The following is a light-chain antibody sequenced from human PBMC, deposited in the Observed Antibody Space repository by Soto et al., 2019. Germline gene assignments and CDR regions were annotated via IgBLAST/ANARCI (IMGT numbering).Light chain of an antibody. Sequence: QSALTQPPSVSGSPGQSVTISCSGTIDDVTAYYRVSWYQQTPGAAPKLMIYDVSNRPSGVPDRFSGSRSGNTASLTISGLQAEDEGDYYCSVYTRTSTCVFGTGTKDTVL. CDR2: DVS. CDR1: IDDVTAYYR. J-gene: IGLJ1*01. V-gene: IGLV2-18*01. CDR3: SVYTRTSTCV.